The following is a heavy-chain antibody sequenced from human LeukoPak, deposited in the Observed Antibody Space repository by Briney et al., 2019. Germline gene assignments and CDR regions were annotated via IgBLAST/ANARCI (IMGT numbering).Heavy chain of an antibody. CDR3: AREGEYYDSSGYPFDY. D-gene: IGHD3-22*01. V-gene: IGHV3-53*01. CDR2: IYSGGST. CDR1: GFTVSSNY. Sequence: PGGSLRLSCAASGFTVSSNYMSWVRQAPGKGLEWVSVIYSGGSTYYADSVKGRFTISRDNSKNTLYLQMNSLRAEDTAVYYCAREGEYYDSSGYPFDYWGQGTLVTVSS. J-gene: IGHJ4*02.